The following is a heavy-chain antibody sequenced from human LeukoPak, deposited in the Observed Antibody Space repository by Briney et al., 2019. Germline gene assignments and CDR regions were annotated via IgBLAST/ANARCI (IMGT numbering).Heavy chain of an antibody. CDR3: ARDPDPYYYYMDV. CDR2: ISGSGGST. J-gene: IGHJ6*03. CDR1: GFTFSSYA. V-gene: IGHV3-23*01. Sequence: GGSLRLSCAASGFTFSSYAMSWVRQAPGKGLEWVSAISGSGGSTYYADSVKGRFTISRDNSKNTLYLQMNSLKAEDTAVYYCARDPDPYYYYMDVWGKGTTVTVSS.